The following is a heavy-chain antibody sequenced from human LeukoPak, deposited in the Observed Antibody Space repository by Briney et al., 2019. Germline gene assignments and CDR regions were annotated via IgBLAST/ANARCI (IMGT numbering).Heavy chain of an antibody. Sequence: ASVKVSCKASGYSFTSHYMHWVRQAPGQGLEWMGGIIPIFGTANYAQKFQGRVTITADESTSTAYMELSSLRSEDTAVYYCARGPTPYGSGSYYNGGGFDPWGQGTLVTVSS. CDR2: IIPIFGTA. J-gene: IGHJ5*02. CDR1: GYSFTSHY. CDR3: ARGPTPYGSGSYYNGGGFDP. V-gene: IGHV1-69*13. D-gene: IGHD3-10*01.